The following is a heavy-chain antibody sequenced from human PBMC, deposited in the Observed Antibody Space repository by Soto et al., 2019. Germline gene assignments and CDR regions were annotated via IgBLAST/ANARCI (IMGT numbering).Heavy chain of an antibody. D-gene: IGHD2-15*01. CDR3: SREVVAPEGYYYGMDV. CDR2: ISYDGSQM. CDR1: GFTFNMYA. V-gene: IGHV3-30-3*01. Sequence: QVQVVESGGGVVQPGRSLRLSCAASGFTFNMYAMHWVRQAPGKGLEWLAVISYDGSQMYYADSVQGRFTISRDNSKTTLYLQMNSLRADDTAVYYCSREVVAPEGYYYGMDVWGQGTTVTVSS. J-gene: IGHJ6*02.